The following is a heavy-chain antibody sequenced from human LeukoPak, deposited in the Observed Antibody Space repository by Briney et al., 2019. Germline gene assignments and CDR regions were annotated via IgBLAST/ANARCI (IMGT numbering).Heavy chain of an antibody. J-gene: IGHJ4*02. V-gene: IGHV6-1*01. CDR3: AREILVGGELDY. CDR2: TYYKSKWYN. CDR1: GHSVSSSSVA. Sequence: SQTLSLTCDISGHSVSSSSVAWDWIRQSPSRGLEWLGRTYYKSKWYNDYAISVKSRITINPDTSKNQFSLQLNSVTPEDTAVYYCAREILVGGELDYWGQGTLVTVSS. D-gene: IGHD3-10*01.